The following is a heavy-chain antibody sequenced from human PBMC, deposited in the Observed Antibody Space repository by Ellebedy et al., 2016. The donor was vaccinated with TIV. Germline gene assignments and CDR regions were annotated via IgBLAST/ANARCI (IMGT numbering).Heavy chain of an antibody. Sequence: MPGGSLRLSCTVSGGSVDNSAHYWTWVRQPPGKGLQWIANIYYSGSTYYNPSLKSRVTISVDTSKNQFSLKLSSVTAADTAVYYCASHMVRESTWFDPWGQGTLVTVSS. CDR2: IYYSGST. CDR1: GGSVDNSAHY. CDR3: ASHMVRESTWFDP. J-gene: IGHJ5*02. D-gene: IGHD3-10*01. V-gene: IGHV4-39*01.